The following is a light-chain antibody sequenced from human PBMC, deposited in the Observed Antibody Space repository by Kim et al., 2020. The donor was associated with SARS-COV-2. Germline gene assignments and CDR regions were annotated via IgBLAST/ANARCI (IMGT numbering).Light chain of an antibody. J-gene: IGLJ1*01. Sequence: GFAVSCAGSSSNIGTGYNVHWYQQLPGTAPKLLIYGNSNRPSGVPDRFSGSKSGTSASLAITGLQAEDEADYYCQSYDSSLSGYVFGTGTKVTVL. CDR2: GNS. CDR1: SSNIGTGYN. CDR3: QSYDSSLSGYV. V-gene: IGLV1-40*01.